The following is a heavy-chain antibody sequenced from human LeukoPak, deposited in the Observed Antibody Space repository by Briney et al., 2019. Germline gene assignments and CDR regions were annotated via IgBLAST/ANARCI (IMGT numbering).Heavy chain of an antibody. V-gene: IGHV4-61*09. Sequence: SQTLSLTCTVSGGSISSGNYYWSWIRQPAGKGLEWIGHIYTSGSTNYNPSLKSRVTISVDTSKNQFSLKLSSVTAADTAVYYCAREGYDSLWGQGTLVAVSS. J-gene: IGHJ4*02. CDR2: IYTSGST. CDR3: AREGYDSL. CDR1: GGSISSGNYY. D-gene: IGHD3-3*01.